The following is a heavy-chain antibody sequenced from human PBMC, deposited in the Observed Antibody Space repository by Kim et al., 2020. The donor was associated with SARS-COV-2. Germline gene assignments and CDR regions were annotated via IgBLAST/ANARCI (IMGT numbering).Heavy chain of an antibody. J-gene: IGHJ6*02. CDR1: GGSISSYY. D-gene: IGHD6-19*01. CDR3: AREGQWLAGENYYYGMDV. CDR2: IYTSGST. Sequence: SETLSLTCTVSGGSISSYYWSWIRQPAGKGLEWIGRIYTSGSTNYNPSLKSRVTMSVDTSKNQFSLKLSSVTAADTAVYYCAREGQWLAGENYYYGMDVWGQGTTVTVSS. V-gene: IGHV4-4*07.